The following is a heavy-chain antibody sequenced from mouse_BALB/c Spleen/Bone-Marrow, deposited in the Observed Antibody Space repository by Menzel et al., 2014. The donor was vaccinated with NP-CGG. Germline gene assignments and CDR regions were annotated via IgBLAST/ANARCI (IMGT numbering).Heavy chain of an antibody. D-gene: IGHD3-1*01. CDR1: GYTFXSYW. CDR3: ARWGQHGLRRAWFAY. Sequence: VKLVESGAELAKPGASVKMSCKASGYTFXSYWMHWVKQRPGQGLEWIGYINPSTGYTEYNQKFKDKATLTADKSSSTAYMQLSSLTSEDSAFYYCARWGQHGLRRAWFAYWGQGTLVTVSA. CDR2: INPSTGYT. V-gene: IGHV1-7*01. J-gene: IGHJ3*01.